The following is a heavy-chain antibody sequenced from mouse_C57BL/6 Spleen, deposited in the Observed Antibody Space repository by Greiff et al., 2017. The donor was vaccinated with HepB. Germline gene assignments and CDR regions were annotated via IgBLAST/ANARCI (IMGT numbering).Heavy chain of an antibody. J-gene: IGHJ4*01. CDR3: ARSGDYYAMDY. V-gene: IGHV1-81*01. Sequence: QVQLQQSGAELARPGATVKLSCKASGYTFTSYGISWVKQRTGQGLEWIGEIYPRSGNTYYNEKFKGKATLTADKSSSTAYMELRSLTSEDSAVYFCARSGDYYAMDYWGQGTSVTVSS. CDR2: IYPRSGNT. CDR1: GYTFTSYG.